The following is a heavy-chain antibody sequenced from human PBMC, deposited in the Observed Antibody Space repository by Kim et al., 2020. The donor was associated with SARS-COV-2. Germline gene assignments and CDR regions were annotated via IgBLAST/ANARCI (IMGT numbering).Heavy chain of an antibody. Sequence: GESLKISCKGSGYSFTSYWIGWVRQMPGKGLEWMGIIYPGDSDTRYSPSFQGQVTISADKSISTAYLQWSSLKASDTAMYYCARQKVLLWFGELSPNWFDPWGQGTLVTVSS. V-gene: IGHV5-51*01. D-gene: IGHD3-10*01. J-gene: IGHJ5*02. CDR1: GYSFTSYW. CDR2: IYPGDSDT. CDR3: ARQKVLLWFGELSPNWFDP.